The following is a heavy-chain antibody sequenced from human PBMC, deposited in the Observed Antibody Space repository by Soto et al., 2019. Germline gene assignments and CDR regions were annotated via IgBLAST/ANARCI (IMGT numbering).Heavy chain of an antibody. V-gene: IGHV1-69*06. Sequence: QVQLVQSGAEVKKPGSSVKVSCKASGGTFSSYAISWVRQAPGQGLEWMGGIIPFFGTANYAQKFQGRVTMTEDKSTSTAYMELSSLRSEDTAVYYCARSGSYYDSSGYSPLGYWGQGTLVTVSS. J-gene: IGHJ4*02. CDR3: ARSGSYYDSSGYSPLGY. CDR1: GGTFSSYA. D-gene: IGHD3-22*01. CDR2: IIPFFGTA.